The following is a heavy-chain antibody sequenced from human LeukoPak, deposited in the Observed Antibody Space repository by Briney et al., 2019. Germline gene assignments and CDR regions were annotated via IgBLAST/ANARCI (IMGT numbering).Heavy chain of an antibody. V-gene: IGHV3-7*01. CDR3: ARDVVYYDSSGYYYPFWNY. CDR2: IKQDGSEK. CDR1: GFTFSSYW. Sequence: PGGSLRLSCAASGFTFSSYWMSWVRQAPGKGLEWVANIKQDGSEKYYVDSVKGRFAISRDNAKNSLYLQMNSLRAEDTAVYYCARDVVYYDSSGYYYPFWNYRGQGTLVTVSS. J-gene: IGHJ4*02. D-gene: IGHD3-22*01.